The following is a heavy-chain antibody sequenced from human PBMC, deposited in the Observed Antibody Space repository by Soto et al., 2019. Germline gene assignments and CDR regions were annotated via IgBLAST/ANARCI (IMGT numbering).Heavy chain of an antibody. J-gene: IGHJ3*02. V-gene: IGHV3-9*01. CDR3: AKDEGQLARDAFDI. Sequence: EVQLVESGGGLVQPGRSLRLSCASSGFTFEDYAMHCVRQASGKGLEWVSGISWNSGSIGYADSVKSRFTISRDNAKNSLYLQMNSLRAEDPALYYCAKDEGQLARDAFDIWGQGTMVTVTS. D-gene: IGHD6-6*01. CDR1: GFTFEDYA. CDR2: ISWNSGSI.